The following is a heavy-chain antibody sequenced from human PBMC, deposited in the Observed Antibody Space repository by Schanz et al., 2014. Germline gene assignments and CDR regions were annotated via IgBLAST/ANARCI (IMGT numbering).Heavy chain of an antibody. CDR2: IYYSGST. V-gene: IGHV4-59*08. Sequence: QVQLQETGPGLVKPSETLSLTCTVSGGSMSSYYWTWIRQPPGKGLEWIGYIYYSGSTNYNPSLRSRVPISVDPPKNQSSRKRSSVTAADTAVYYCARQILIGAFDIWGQGTTVTVSS. J-gene: IGHJ3*02. D-gene: IGHD3-9*01. CDR3: ARQILIGAFDI. CDR1: GGSMSSYY.